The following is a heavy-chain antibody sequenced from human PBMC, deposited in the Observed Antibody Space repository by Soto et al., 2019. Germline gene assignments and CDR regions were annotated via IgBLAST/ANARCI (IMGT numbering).Heavy chain of an antibody. CDR1: GGSFSGYY. J-gene: IGHJ4*02. Sequence: PSETLSLTCAVYGGSFSGYYWSWIRQPPGKGLEWIGEINHSGSTNYNPSLKSRVTLSVDTSKNQFSLKLSSVTAADTAVYYCARGRVLRYFYWLLETYQFDYWGQGTLVTVSS. CDR2: INHSGST. CDR3: ARGRVLRYFYWLLETYQFDY. D-gene: IGHD3-9*01. V-gene: IGHV4-34*01.